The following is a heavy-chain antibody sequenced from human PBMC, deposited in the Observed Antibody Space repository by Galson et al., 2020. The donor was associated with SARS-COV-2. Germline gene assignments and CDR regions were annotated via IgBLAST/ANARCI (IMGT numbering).Heavy chain of an antibody. CDR2: INHSGST. Sequence: SETLSLTCAVYGGSFSGYYWSWIRQPPGKGLEWIGEINHSGSTNYNPSLKSRVTISVDTSKNQFSLKLSSVTAADTAVYYCARGGITIFGVVYYYYYYMDVWGKGTTVTVSS. D-gene: IGHD3-3*01. J-gene: IGHJ6*03. V-gene: IGHV4-34*01. CDR1: GGSFSGYY. CDR3: ARGGITIFGVVYYYYYYMDV.